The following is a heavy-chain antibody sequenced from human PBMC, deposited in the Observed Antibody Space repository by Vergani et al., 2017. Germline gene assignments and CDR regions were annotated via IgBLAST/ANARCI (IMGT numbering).Heavy chain of an antibody. CDR3: ARETPSYYYGSGSSPYYYGMDV. CDR1: GFTFSSYG. Sequence: QVQLVESGGGVVQPGRSLRLSCAASGFTFSSYGMHWVRQAPGKGLEWVAVIWYDGSNKYYADSVKGRFTISRDNSKNTLYLQMNCLRAEDTAVYYCARETPSYYYGSGSSPYYYGMDVWGQGTTVTVSS. V-gene: IGHV3-33*01. D-gene: IGHD3-10*01. J-gene: IGHJ6*02. CDR2: IWYDGSNK.